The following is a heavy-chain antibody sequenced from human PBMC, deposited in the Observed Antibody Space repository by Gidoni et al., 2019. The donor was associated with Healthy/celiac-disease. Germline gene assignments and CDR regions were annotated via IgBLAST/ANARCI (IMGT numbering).Heavy chain of an antibody. J-gene: IGHJ3*02. CDR1: GFTFSSYW. CDR3: ARDNSFYNWNYLASSRRGAFDI. V-gene: IGHV3-74*01. D-gene: IGHD1-7*01. Sequence: EVQLVESGGGLVQPGGSLRLSCAASGFTFSSYWLHWVRQAPGKGLVWVSRINSDGSSTSYADSVKGRFTISRDNAKNTLYLQMNSLRAEDTAVYYCARDNSFYNWNYLASSRRGAFDIWGQGTMVTVSS. CDR2: INSDGSST.